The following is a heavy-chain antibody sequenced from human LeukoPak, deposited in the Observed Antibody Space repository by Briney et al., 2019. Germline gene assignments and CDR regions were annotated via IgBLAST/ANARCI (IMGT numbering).Heavy chain of an antibody. D-gene: IGHD2-8*01. CDR2: IYYSGST. CDR1: GGSISSYY. J-gene: IGHJ4*02. Sequence: SSETLSLTCTVSGGSISSYYWSWIRQPPGKGLEWIGSIYYSGSTYYNPSLKSRVTISVDTSKNQFSLKLSSVTAADTAVYYCISGVYAILFDYWGQGTLVTVSS. CDR3: ISGVYAILFDY. V-gene: IGHV4-59*05.